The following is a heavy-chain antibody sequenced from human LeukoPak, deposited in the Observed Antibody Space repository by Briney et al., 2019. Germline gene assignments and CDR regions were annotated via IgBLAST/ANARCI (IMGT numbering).Heavy chain of an antibody. V-gene: IGHV4-34*01. CDR3: ARLAGGYCSSTSCYEDAPNWFDP. CDR1: GGSFSGYY. D-gene: IGHD2-2*03. CDR2: INHSGST. J-gene: IGHJ5*02. Sequence: PSETLSLTCAVYGGSFSGYYWSWIRQPPGKGLEWIGEINHSGSTNYNPSLKSRVTISVDTSKNQFSLKLSSVTAADTAVYYCARLAGGYCSSTSCYEDAPNWFDPWGQGTLVNVSS.